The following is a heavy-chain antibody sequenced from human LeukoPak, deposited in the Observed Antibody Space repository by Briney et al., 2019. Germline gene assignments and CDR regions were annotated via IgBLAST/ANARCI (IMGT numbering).Heavy chain of an antibody. CDR3: ARAFWGSGIDY. D-gene: IGHD3-16*01. CDR1: GGSISSYY. J-gene: IGHJ4*02. V-gene: IGHV4-59*01. CDR2: IHYSGST. Sequence: PSEILSLTCTVSGGSISSYYWSWIRQPPGKGLEWIGYIHYSGSTNYNPSLKSRVTISADTSQNQFSLKLSSVTAADTAVYYCARAFWGSGIDYWGPGTLVTVSS.